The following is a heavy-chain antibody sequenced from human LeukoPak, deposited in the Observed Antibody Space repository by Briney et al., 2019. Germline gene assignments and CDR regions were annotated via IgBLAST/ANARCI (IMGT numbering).Heavy chain of an antibody. Sequence: GGSLRLSCGASGFTFSTHDMHWVRQAPGKGLEWVASIRYDGSHEYYADSVKGRFTISRDNSKNTLYLQMNSVRSEHTAIYYCAKPSGSGVDYWGQGTRVTVSS. J-gene: IGHJ4*01. CDR1: GFTFSTHD. V-gene: IGHV3-30*02. CDR2: IRYDGSHE. D-gene: IGHD1-26*01. CDR3: AKPSGSGVDY.